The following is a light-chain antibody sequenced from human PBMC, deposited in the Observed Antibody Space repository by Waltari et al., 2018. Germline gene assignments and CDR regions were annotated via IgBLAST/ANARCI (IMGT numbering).Light chain of an antibody. CDR2: GRT. Sequence: QSVLTQPPSVSGAPGQRVTISCTGSGSNIGAGYDVHWYQQLPRAAPKLLMYGRTSRPLGVPYRFFGSTSGTSASLAITGLQAEDEADYYCQSYDTSLRVVFGGGTKLTVL. V-gene: IGLV1-40*01. CDR1: GSNIGAGYD. CDR3: QSYDTSLRVV. J-gene: IGLJ2*01.